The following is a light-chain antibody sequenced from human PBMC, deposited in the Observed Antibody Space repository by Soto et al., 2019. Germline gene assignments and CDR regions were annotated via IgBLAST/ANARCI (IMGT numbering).Light chain of an antibody. Sequence: QSALTQPRSVSGSPGQSVAISCTGTSSDVGGYNYVSWYQQHPGKAPKVMIYDVSKRPSGVPDRFSGSKSGNTASLTISGLQAEDEADYCCCSYAGGPYVFGTGTKVTVL. CDR1: SSDVGGYNY. CDR2: DVS. CDR3: CSYAGGPYV. V-gene: IGLV2-11*01. J-gene: IGLJ1*01.